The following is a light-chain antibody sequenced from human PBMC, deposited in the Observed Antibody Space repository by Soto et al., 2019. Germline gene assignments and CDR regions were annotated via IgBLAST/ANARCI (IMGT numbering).Light chain of an antibody. J-gene: IGKJ4*01. V-gene: IGKV3D-15*01. CDR2: GAS. CDR1: QNVNDN. Sequence: EIVMTQSPATLSVSPGDRATLSCRASQNVNDNLAWYHQKPGQAPRLLVYGASIRATGIPASFSGSGSGTEFTLTIGSLQSEDFAAYSCQQYNNWPLTFGAGTKVEIK. CDR3: QQYNNWPLT.